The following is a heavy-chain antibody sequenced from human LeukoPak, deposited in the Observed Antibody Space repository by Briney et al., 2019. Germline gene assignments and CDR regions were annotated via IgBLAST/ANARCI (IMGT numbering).Heavy chain of an antibody. CDR3: ARRSGWYSAFDI. CDR2: IKQDGSET. J-gene: IGHJ3*02. D-gene: IGHD6-19*01. Sequence: GGSLRLSCAASGFSFSNYWMTWVRQAPGKGLEGVAIIKQDGSETSYVDSVKGRFSISRDNAMKSLFLQMNSLRGEDTAVYYCARRSGWYSAFDIWGQGTLVTVSS. CDR1: GFSFSNYW. V-gene: IGHV3-7*01.